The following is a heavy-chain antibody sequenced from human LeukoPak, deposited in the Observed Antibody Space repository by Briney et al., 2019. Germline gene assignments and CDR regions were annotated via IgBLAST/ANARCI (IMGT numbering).Heavy chain of an antibody. J-gene: IGHJ4*02. Sequence: SGGSLRLSCAASGFTVSSNYMSWVRQAPGKGLEWVSVIYSGGSTYYADSVKGRFTISRDDSKNTLYLQMNSLRAEDTAVYYCAGGGAKTPFDYWGQGTLVTVSS. CDR1: GFTVSSNY. CDR2: IYSGGST. CDR3: AGGGAKTPFDY. V-gene: IGHV3-53*01. D-gene: IGHD3-16*01.